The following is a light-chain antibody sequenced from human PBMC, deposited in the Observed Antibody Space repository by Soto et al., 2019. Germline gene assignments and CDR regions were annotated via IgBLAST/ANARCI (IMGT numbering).Light chain of an antibody. CDR3: QQYNTWPPGT. CDR2: GAA. V-gene: IGKV3-15*01. CDR1: QSISSN. Sequence: ILMTQSPATLSVSPGDRATLSCRASQSISSNLAWYQQKPGQAPGLLIYGAATRATGIPARFSGSGSGTEFILTISSLQPEDFAVYYCQQYNTWPPGTFGQGTKVEI. J-gene: IGKJ1*01.